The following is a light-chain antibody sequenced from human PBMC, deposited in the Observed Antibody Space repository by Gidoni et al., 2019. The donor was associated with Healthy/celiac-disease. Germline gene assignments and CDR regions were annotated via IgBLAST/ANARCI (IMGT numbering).Light chain of an antibody. V-gene: IGKV3-11*01. CDR3: QQRSNWPPGYT. Sequence: EIVLTQSPATLSLSPGERATLSCRASQNVSSYLAWYQQKPGQAPRLLIYDASNRATGIPARFSGSGSGTAFTLTISSLEPEDFAVYYCQQRSNWPPGYTFGQGTKLEIK. CDR2: DAS. J-gene: IGKJ2*01. CDR1: QNVSSY.